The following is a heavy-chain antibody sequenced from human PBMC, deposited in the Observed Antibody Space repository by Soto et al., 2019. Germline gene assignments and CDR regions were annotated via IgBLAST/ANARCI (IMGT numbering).Heavy chain of an antibody. D-gene: IGHD2-15*01. CDR1: GYTLTRYY. Sequence: ASVKVSCKASGYTLTRYYMHWVRQAPGLGLEWMGMINPGGGSTSYAQKFQGRVTVTRDTSTSTVYMELSSLRSEDTAVYNCARSLVVPGGFDCWGQGTLVTVSS. CDR3: ARSLVVPGGFDC. J-gene: IGHJ4*02. CDR2: INPGGGST. V-gene: IGHV1-46*01.